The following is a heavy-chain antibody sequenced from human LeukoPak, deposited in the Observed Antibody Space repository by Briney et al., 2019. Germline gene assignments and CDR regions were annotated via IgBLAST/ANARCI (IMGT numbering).Heavy chain of an antibody. J-gene: IGHJ4*02. V-gene: IGHV4-4*07. Sequence: SETLSLTCTVSGGSISSYYWSWIRQPAGKGLEWIGRIYSSGSTNYNPSLKSRVTMSVDTSKNQFSLNLSSVTAADTAAYYCARSGGWAAPLGYWGQGTLVTVSS. D-gene: IGHD3-16*01. CDR2: IYSSGST. CDR1: GGSISSYY. CDR3: ARSGGWAAPLGY.